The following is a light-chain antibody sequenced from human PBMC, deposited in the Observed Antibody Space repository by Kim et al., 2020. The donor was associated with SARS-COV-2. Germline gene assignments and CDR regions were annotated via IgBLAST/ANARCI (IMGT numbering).Light chain of an antibody. J-gene: IGKJ1*01. Sequence: ASVADRVTITCQASHNITSYLNWYQQKPGKAPKLLICAASTLQSGVPFRFSGSGSGTDFTLTISSLQAEDFATYYCQQSYSRLWTFGQGTKVDIK. V-gene: IGKV1-39*01. CDR1: HNITSY. CDR3: QQSYSRLWT. CDR2: AAS.